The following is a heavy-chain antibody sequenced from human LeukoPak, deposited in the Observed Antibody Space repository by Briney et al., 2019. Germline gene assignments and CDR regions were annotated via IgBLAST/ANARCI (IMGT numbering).Heavy chain of an antibody. J-gene: IGHJ4*02. CDR1: GFTVSSNY. D-gene: IGHD3-16*01. CDR3: ASGGATPATTSYYFDY. CDR2: LFGGGTA. V-gene: IGHV3-66*02. Sequence: GGSLRLSCAASGFTVSSNYMNWVRQAPGKGLEWVSVLFGGGTAFYADSVKGRFTVSRDNSKNTLYLQMNSLRGEDTAVYYCASGGATPATTSYYFDYWGQGTLVSVSS.